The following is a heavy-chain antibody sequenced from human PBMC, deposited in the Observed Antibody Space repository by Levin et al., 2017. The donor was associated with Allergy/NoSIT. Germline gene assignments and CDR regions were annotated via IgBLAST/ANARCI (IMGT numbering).Heavy chain of an antibody. D-gene: IGHD6-13*01. CDR2: TKRKTDGGTT. J-gene: IGHJ4*02. CDR1: GFTFSNAW. CDR3: TTYSNSWYYFDY. V-gene: IGHV3-15*01. Sequence: GGSLRLSCAASGFTFSNAWMSWVRQAPGKGLEWVGRTKRKTDGGTTDYAAPVKGRFTISRDDSKNTLYLQMNSLKTGDTAVYYCTTYSNSWYYFDYWGQGTLVTVSS.